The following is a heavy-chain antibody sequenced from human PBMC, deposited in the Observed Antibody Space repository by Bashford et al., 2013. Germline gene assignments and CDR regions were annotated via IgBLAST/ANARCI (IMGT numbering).Heavy chain of an antibody. V-gene: IGHV1-2*02. D-gene: IGHD2-21*01. CDR3: ARASSVGGGGLGY. CDR2: INPNSGGT. CDR1: GYTFTGYY. J-gene: IGHJ4*02. Sequence: ASVKVSCKASGYTFTGYYMHWVRQAPGQGLEWMGWINPNSGGTNYAQKFQGRVTMTRDTSISTAYMELSRLRSDDTAVYYCARASSVGGGGLGYVGQGTLVTVSS.